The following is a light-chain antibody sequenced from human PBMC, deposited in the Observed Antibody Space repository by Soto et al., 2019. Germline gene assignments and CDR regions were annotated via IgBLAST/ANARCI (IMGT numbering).Light chain of an antibody. CDR2: DVS. CDR1: SNDVGGYSH. V-gene: IGLV2-14*01. Sequence: QSALTQPASVSGSPGQSIAISCIGSSNDVGGYSHVSWYQQHPGKAPKLMIFDVSSRPSGVSDRFSGSKSGNTASLTISGLQAEDEGDYYCSSYASGDTLVFGGGTQLTVL. J-gene: IGLJ7*01. CDR3: SSYASGDTLV.